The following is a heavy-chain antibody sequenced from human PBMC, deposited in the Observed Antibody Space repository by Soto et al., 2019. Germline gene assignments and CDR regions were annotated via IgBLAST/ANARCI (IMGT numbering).Heavy chain of an antibody. CDR1: GGSINSYW. CDR2: VYSSGTT. V-gene: IGHV4-4*07. D-gene: IGHD3-10*01. CDR3: ARDIGSYAYGEGY. J-gene: IGHJ4*02. Sequence: LSLTCSVSGGSINSYWWSWIRQPAGKGLEWIGRVYSSGTTDYNPSLNSRATLSVETSKNQFSLKLSSVTAADTAVYYCARDIGSYAYGEGYWGQGIQVTVSS.